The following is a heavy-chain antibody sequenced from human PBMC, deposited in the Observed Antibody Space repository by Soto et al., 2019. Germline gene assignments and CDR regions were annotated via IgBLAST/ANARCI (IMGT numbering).Heavy chain of an antibody. CDR1: GGSISSGGYS. V-gene: IGHV4-30-2*01. CDR2: IYHSGST. Sequence: TLSLTCAVSGGSISSGGYSWSWIRQPPGKGLEWIGYIYHSGSTYYNPSLKSRVTISVDRSKNQFSLKLSSVTAADTAVYYCARDSYDILTGSANYFDYWGQGTLVTVSS. CDR3: ARDSYDILTGSANYFDY. J-gene: IGHJ4*02. D-gene: IGHD3-9*01.